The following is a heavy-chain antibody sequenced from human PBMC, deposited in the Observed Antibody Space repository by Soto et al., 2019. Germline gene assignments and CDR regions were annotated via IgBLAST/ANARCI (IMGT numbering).Heavy chain of an antibody. J-gene: IGHJ6*02. V-gene: IGHV1-2*02. CDR1: GYTFTAYY. CDR2: INPRFGDT. Sequence: QVQLVQSGAELKEPGDSVRVSCEASGYTFTAYYIHWVRQAPGQGLEWMGWINPRFGDTSYAQDFQGRVSMTRDTSISTVYMDLSRLTSDDTAIYYCARNMDYYYGPGSGNGHGFWGQGPTVTVFS. D-gene: IGHD3-10*01. CDR3: ARNMDYYYGPGSGNGHGF.